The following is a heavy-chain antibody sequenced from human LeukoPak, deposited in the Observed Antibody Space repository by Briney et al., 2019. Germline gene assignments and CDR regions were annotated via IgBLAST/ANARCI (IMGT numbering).Heavy chain of an antibody. Sequence: SETLSLTCTVSGGSISSSSYYWGWIRQPPGKGLEWIGSIYYSGSTYYNPSLKSRVTISVDTSKNQFFLKLSSVTAADTAVYYCARHGDYDSSGYLFDSCGQGTLWTVSS. CDR1: GGSISSSSYY. CDR3: ARHGDYDSSGYLFDS. V-gene: IGHV4-39*01. J-gene: IGHJ4*02. D-gene: IGHD3-22*01. CDR2: IYYSGST.